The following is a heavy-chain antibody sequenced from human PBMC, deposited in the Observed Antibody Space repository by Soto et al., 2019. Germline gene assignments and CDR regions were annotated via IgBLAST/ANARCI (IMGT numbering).Heavy chain of an antibody. Sequence: QVQLVQSGAEVKKPGASVKVSCKASGYTFTSYGISWVRQAPGQGLEWMGWISAYNGNTNYAQKLQGRVTMTTDTSPSTAYMELRSLRSDDTAVYYCAGDQSGFVVVVAAYNWFDPWGQGTLFTVSS. V-gene: IGHV1-18*01. J-gene: IGHJ5*02. CDR1: GYTFTSYG. D-gene: IGHD2-15*01. CDR3: AGDQSGFVVVVAAYNWFDP. CDR2: ISAYNGNT.